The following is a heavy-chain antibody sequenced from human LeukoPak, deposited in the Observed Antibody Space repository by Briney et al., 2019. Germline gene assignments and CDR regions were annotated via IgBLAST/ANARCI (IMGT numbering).Heavy chain of an antibody. Sequence: GASVKVSCKASGYTFTTYDINWVRQATGQGLEWMGWMNPNSGNTGYAQKFQGRVTMTRNTSISTAYMELSSLRSEDTAVYYCARGFFYWYYYDSSGPARGWFDPWGQGTLVTVSS. D-gene: IGHD3-22*01. J-gene: IGHJ5*02. CDR1: GYTFTTYD. V-gene: IGHV1-8*02. CDR2: MNPNSGNT. CDR3: ARGFFYWYYYDSSGPARGWFDP.